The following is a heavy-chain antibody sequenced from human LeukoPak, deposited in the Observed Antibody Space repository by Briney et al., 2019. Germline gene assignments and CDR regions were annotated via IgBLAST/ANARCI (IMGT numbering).Heavy chain of an antibody. J-gene: IGHJ6*03. CDR1: GGSISSGDYY. CDR2: IYYSGST. CDR3: ARVEIGGQWLVPSYMDV. Sequence: SQTLSLTCTVSGGSISSGDYYWSWIRQPPGKGLEWIGYIYYSGSTYYNPSLKSRVTISVDTSKNQFSLKLSSVTAADTAVYYCARVEIGGQWLVPSYMDVWGKGTTVTVSS. D-gene: IGHD6-19*01. V-gene: IGHV4-30-4*01.